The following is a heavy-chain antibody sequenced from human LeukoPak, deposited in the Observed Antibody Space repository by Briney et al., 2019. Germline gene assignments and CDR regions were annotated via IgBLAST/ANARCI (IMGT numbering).Heavy chain of an antibody. Sequence: GGSLRLSCAASGFTFSSYGMHWVRQAPGKGLEGVAFIRYDGSNKYYADSVKGRFTISRDNSKNTLYLQMNSLRAEDTAVYYCANFPVAGTRRDDYWGQGTLVTVSS. CDR3: ANFPVAGTRRDDY. CDR2: IRYDGSNK. V-gene: IGHV3-30*02. J-gene: IGHJ4*02. CDR1: GFTFSSYG. D-gene: IGHD6-19*01.